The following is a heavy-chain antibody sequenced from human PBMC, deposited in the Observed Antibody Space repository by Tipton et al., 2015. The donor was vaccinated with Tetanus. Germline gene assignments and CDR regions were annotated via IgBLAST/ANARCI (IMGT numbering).Heavy chain of an antibody. CDR1: GGSISSGGYY. Sequence: TLSLTCTVSGGSISSGGYYWSWIRQHPGKGLEWIGYIYYSGSTYYNPFLKSRVTISVDTSKNQFSLKLSSVTAADTAVYYCARDSGSPQTYYYDSSGYYPYYYYGMDVWGQGTTVTVSS. D-gene: IGHD3-22*01. CDR3: ARDSGSPQTYYYDSSGYYPYYYYGMDV. V-gene: IGHV4-31*03. CDR2: IYYSGST. J-gene: IGHJ6*02.